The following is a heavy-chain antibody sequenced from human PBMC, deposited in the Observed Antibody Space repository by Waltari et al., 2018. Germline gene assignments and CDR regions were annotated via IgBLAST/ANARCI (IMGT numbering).Heavy chain of an antibody. CDR1: GYTLTDLS. Sequence: QVQLVQSGAEVKTPGAPVKVSCKVSGYTLTDLSMPWVRQAPGKGLEWMGGFDPEDGETIYAQKFQGRVTMTEDTSTDTAYMELSSLRSEDTAVYYCAAIHRIWFTPRGFDPWGQGTLVTVSS. D-gene: IGHD3-10*01. CDR2: FDPEDGET. J-gene: IGHJ5*02. V-gene: IGHV1-24*01. CDR3: AAIHRIWFTPRGFDP.